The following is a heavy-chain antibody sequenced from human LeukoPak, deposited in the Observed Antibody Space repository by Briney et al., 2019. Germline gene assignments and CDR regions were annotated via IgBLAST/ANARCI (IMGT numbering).Heavy chain of an antibody. CDR2: IYYSGST. CDR3: ARDPAYYYDSSGPI. J-gene: IGHJ3*02. Sequence: PSETLSLTCTVSGGSISSGGYYWSWIRQRPGKGLEWIGYIYYSGSTYYNPSLKSRVTISVDTSKNQFSLKLSSVTAADTAVYYCARDPAYYYDSSGPIWGQGTMVTVSS. V-gene: IGHV4-31*03. CDR1: GGSISSGGYY. D-gene: IGHD3-22*01.